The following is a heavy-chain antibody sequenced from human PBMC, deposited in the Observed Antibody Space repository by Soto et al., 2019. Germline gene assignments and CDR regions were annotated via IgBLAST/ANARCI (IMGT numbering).Heavy chain of an antibody. CDR2: IIPIFGTA. V-gene: IGHV1-69*01. CDR1: GGTFSSYA. CDR3: ASAQGVPGYCSGGRCPRGGMDV. D-gene: IGHD2-15*01. Sequence: QVQLVQSGAEVKKPGSSVKVSCKASGGTFSSYAISWVRQAPGQGLEWMGGIIPIFGTANYAQKFQGRVTITADESTSTAYMELSRLRSEDTAVYYCASAQGVPGYCSGGRCPRGGMDVWGQGTTVTVSS. J-gene: IGHJ6*02.